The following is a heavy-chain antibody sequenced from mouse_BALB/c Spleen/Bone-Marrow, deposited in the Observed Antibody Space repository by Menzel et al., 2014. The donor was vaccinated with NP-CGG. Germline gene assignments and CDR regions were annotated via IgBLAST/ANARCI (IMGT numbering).Heavy chain of an antibody. CDR2: ISTYSGNT. CDR1: GYTFTDYA. V-gene: IGHV1-67*01. J-gene: IGHJ3*01. D-gene: IGHD2-2*01. CDR3: ARSGYGYDWFAY. Sequence: VHLVESGPELVRPGVSVKISCKGSGYTFTDYAMHWVKQSHAKSLEWIGVISTYSGNTNYNQKFKGKATVTVDKSSSTAYMELARLTSEDSAIYYCARSGYGYDWFAYWGQGTLVTVSA.